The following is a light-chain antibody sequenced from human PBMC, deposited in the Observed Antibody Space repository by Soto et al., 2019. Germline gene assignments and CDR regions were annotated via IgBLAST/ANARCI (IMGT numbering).Light chain of an antibody. CDR1: SSDVGGYNY. CDR2: DVS. Sequence: QSALTQPASVSGSPGQSITISCTGTSSDVGGYNYVSWYQQHPGKAPKLMIYDVSNRTSGVSNRFSGSKSGNTASLTISGLQAEDEAAFYCSSYTSSSTYVFGTGTKLTVL. V-gene: IGLV2-14*01. J-gene: IGLJ1*01. CDR3: SSYTSSSTYV.